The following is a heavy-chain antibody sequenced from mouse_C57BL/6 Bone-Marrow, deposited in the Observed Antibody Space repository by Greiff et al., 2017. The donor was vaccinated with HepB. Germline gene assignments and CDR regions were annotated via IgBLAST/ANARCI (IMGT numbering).Heavy chain of an antibody. CDR2: IDPEDGDT. D-gene: IGHD1-1*01. CDR1: GFNIKDYY. Sequence: VQLPQSGAELVRPGASVKLSCTASGFNIKDYYMHWVKQRPEQGLEWIGRIDPEDGDTEYAPKFQGKATMTADTSSNTAYLQLSSLTSEDTAVYYCTTRGLLRFLFDYWGQGTTLTVSS. V-gene: IGHV14-1*01. J-gene: IGHJ2*01. CDR3: TTRGLLRFLFDY.